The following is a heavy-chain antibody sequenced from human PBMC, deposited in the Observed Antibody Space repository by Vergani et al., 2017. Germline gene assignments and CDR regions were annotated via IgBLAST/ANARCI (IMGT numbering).Heavy chain of an antibody. CDR1: GGTFSSYA. Sequence: QVQLVQSGAEVKKPGSSVKVSCKASGGTFSSYAISWVRQAPGQGLEWMGGIIPIFGTANYAQKFQGRVTITADESTSTAYMELSSLRAEDTAVYYCARDSTGPENSIAVAHNWFDPWGQGTLVTVSS. CDR2: IIPIFGTA. D-gene: IGHD6-19*01. V-gene: IGHV1-69*01. J-gene: IGHJ5*02. CDR3: ARDSTGPENSIAVAHNWFDP.